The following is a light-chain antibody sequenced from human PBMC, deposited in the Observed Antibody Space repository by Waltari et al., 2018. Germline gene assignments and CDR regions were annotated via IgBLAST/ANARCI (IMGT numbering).Light chain of an antibody. CDR1: ELAKQY. CDR2: KDS. V-gene: IGLV3-25*02. J-gene: IGLJ2*01. Sequence: SYELTQPPSVSVSPGQTARITCSGDELAKQYAYWYQQKPGQAPGLVIYKDSERPSGIPERFSGASSGTTGTLTISGGQAEEEAEYYCQSGHSSGSYVLFGGGTKVTVL. CDR3: QSGHSSGSYVL.